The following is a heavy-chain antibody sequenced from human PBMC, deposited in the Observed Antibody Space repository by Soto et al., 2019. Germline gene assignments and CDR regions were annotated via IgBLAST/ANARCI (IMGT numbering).Heavy chain of an antibody. D-gene: IGHD1-26*01. V-gene: IGHV3-9*01. Sequence: VQLVESGGGLVQPGGSLRLSCAASGFTLDDYTMHWVRQAPGKGLEWVAGVGWNGGDIVYADSVKGRFTVSRDNTKNTLYLQMDSLRAEDTAVYYCANWGKSGSDFWGQGTLVTVSS. CDR2: VGWNGGDI. CDR3: ANWGKSGSDF. CDR1: GFTLDDYT. J-gene: IGHJ4*02.